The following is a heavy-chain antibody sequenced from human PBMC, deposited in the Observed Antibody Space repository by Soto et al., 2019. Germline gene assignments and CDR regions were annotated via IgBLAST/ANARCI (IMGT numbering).Heavy chain of an antibody. J-gene: IGHJ4*02. CDR3: VRDAGFGGNPFDS. CDR1: GFTFRGYG. CDR2: FSYDGSNK. V-gene: IGHV3-33*01. D-gene: IGHD1-1*01. Sequence: QVHLVESGGGVVQPGRSLRLSCEASGFTFRGYGMHWVRQAPDKGLEWVAVFSYDGSNKYYADSVKGRFTISRDDSKNTLYLQMNRLRAEDTAVYYWVRDAGFGGNPFDSWGQGTLVTVSS.